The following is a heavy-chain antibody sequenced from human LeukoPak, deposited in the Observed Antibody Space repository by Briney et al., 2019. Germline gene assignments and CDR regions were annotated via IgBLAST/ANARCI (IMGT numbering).Heavy chain of an antibody. D-gene: IGHD2-2*01. CDR2: IIPIFGTA. CDR1: GGTFSSYA. V-gene: IGHV1-69*01. Sequence: SVKVSCKASGGTFSSYAISWVRQAPGQGLEWMGGIIPIFGTANYAQKFQGRVTTTADESTSTAYMELSSLRSEDTAVYYCAHKWGQYCSSTSCYAGGPFDYWGQGTLVTVSS. J-gene: IGHJ4*02. CDR3: AHKWGQYCSSTSCYAGGPFDY.